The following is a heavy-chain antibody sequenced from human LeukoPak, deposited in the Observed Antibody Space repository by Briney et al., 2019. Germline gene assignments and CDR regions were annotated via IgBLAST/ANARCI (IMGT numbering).Heavy chain of an antibody. J-gene: IGHJ4*02. CDR2: IYPGDSDT. CDR3: ARHPRRNYGSGSYYDFDY. V-gene: IGHV5-51*01. D-gene: IGHD3-10*01. Sequence: GESLKISCKGSGYSFTSYWIGWVRQMPGKGLGWMGIIYPGDSDTRYSPSFQGQVTISADKSISTAYLQWSSLKASDTAMYYCARHPRRNYGSGSYYDFDYWGQGTLVTVSS. CDR1: GYSFTSYW.